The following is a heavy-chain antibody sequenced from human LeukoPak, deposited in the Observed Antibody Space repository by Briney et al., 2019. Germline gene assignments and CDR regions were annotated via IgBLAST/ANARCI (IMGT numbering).Heavy chain of an antibody. Sequence: PSETLSLTCAVYGESFSGYYWSWIRQPPGKGLEWIGEINHSGSTNYNPSLKIRVTISVDTSKNQFSLKLSSVTAADTAVYYCARHYDAFDIWGQGTMVTVSS. V-gene: IGHV4-34*01. D-gene: IGHD3-10*01. CDR3: ARHYDAFDI. J-gene: IGHJ3*02. CDR2: INHSGST. CDR1: GESFSGYY.